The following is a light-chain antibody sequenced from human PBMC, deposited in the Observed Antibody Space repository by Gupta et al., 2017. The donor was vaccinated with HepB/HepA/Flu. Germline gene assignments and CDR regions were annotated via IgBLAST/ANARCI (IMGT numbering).Light chain of an antibody. CDR2: DVN. V-gene: IGLV2-14*03. CDR1: SSDVGTYNY. Sequence: QSALTQPASVSGSPGQSITISCTGTSSDVGTYNYVSWYQQHPGKAPKLMIYDVNDRPSGVSNRFSGSKSGNTASLTISGLQAEDEADYYCSSYTSSSTYVFGTGIKVTVL. CDR3: SSYTSSSTYV. J-gene: IGLJ1*01.